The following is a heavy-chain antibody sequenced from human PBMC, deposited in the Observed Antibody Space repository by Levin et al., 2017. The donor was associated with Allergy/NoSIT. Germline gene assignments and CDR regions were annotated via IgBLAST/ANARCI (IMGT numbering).Heavy chain of an antibody. Sequence: LSLTCAASGFTFSSYAMSWVRQAPGKGLEWVSAISGSGGSTYYADSVKGRFTISRDNSKNTLYLQMNSLRAEDTAVYYCAKALHRWSYYFDYWGQGTLVTVSS. D-gene: IGHD4-23*01. CDR3: AKALHRWSYYFDY. CDR1: GFTFSSYA. J-gene: IGHJ4*02. CDR2: ISGSGGST. V-gene: IGHV3-23*01.